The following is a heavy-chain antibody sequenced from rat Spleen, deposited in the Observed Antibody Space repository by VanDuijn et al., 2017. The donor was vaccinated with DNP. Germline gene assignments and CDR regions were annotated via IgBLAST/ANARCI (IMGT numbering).Heavy chain of an antibody. J-gene: IGHJ2*01. V-gene: IGHV4-2*01. CDR3: AKGPNYGGWSDYFDY. CDR1: GFNFNDYW. D-gene: IGHD1-11*01. CDR2: INKDSSTI. Sequence: EVKLVESGGGLVQPGRSLKLSCVASGFNFNDYWMGWVRQAPGKGLEWIGQINKDSSTINYNPSLKEKITISRDKAQNTLYLQMSKLGSEDTAIYYCAKGPNYGGWSDYFDYWGQGVMVTVSS.